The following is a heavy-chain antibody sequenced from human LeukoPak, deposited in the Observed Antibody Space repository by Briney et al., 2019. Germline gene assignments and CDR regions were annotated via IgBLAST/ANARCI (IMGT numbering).Heavy chain of an antibody. Sequence: GASVKVSCKASGGTFSSYAISWVRQAPGQGLEWMGRIIPIFGTANYAQKFQGRVTITTDESTSTAYMELSSLRSEDTAVYYCARELLDIYYYDSSGYYPYYFDYWGQGTLVTVSS. CDR1: GGTFSSYA. J-gene: IGHJ4*02. CDR3: ARELLDIYYYDSSGYYPYYFDY. V-gene: IGHV1-69*05. CDR2: IIPIFGTA. D-gene: IGHD3-22*01.